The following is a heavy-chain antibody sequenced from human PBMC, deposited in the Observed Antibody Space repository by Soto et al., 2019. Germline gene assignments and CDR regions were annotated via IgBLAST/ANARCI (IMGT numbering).Heavy chain of an antibody. D-gene: IGHD4-17*01. CDR2: IYHSGRT. Sequence: QVQLQESGPGLVKPSQTLSLTCTVSGVSISSGGYYWGWIRQHPGKGLEWIGNIYHSGRTYYNPSLKSRVIMSVDTSKNHFSLNLNSVTAADTAMYCCASVVGGDSEYCFDYWGQGTLVTVSS. J-gene: IGHJ4*02. CDR3: ASVVGGDSEYCFDY. CDR1: GVSISSGGYY. V-gene: IGHV4-31*03.